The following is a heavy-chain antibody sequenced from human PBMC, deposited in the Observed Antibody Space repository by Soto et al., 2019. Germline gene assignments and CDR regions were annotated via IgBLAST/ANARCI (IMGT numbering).Heavy chain of an antibody. V-gene: IGHV3-21*01. CDR2: VSTSSTYI. J-gene: IGHJ3*01. CDR1: GFTFRIYT. D-gene: IGHD1-26*01. Sequence: EVQLVESGGGLVKPGGSLRLSCAASGFTFRIYTMNWVRQAPGKGLEWVSSVSTSSTYIYYGDSVKGRFTISRDNAKNSLYLQMNSLRAEDTAVYYCARNGNAFDVWGQGTMVTVSS. CDR3: ARNGNAFDV.